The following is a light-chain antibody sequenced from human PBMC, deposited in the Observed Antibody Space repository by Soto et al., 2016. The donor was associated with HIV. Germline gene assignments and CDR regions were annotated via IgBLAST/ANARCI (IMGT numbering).Light chain of an antibody. CDR1: NIGSK. J-gene: IGLJ1*01. Sequence: SYELTQPPSVSVAPGKTARITCAGNNIGSKMCTGYQQKPGQAPVLVVYDDSDRPSGIPERFSGSNSGNTATLTISRVEAGDEADFYCQVWDSSSDHPGVFGTGTKVTVL. CDR3: QVWDSSSDHPGV. CDR2: DDS. V-gene: IGLV3-21*03.